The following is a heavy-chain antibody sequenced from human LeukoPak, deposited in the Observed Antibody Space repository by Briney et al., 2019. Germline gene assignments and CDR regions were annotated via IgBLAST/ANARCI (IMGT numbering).Heavy chain of an antibody. CDR2: ISSSSSYI. CDR1: GFTFSSYS. CDR3: ARDRGDYVWGSDRFDAFDI. D-gene: IGHD3-16*02. V-gene: IGHV3-21*01. J-gene: IGHJ3*02. Sequence: PGGSLRLSCAASGFTFSSYSMNWVRQAPEKGLEWVSSISSSSSYIYYADSVKGRFTISRDNAKNSLYLQMNSLRAEDTAVYYCARDRGDYVWGSDRFDAFDIWGQGTMVTVSS.